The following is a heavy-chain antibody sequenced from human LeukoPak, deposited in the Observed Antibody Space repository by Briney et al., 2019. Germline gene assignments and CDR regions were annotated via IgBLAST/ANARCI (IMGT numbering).Heavy chain of an antibody. J-gene: IGHJ6*03. CDR1: GFTVSSNY. CDR3: ARDRVIHYYMDV. CDR2: IYSGGST. D-gene: IGHD3-16*02. V-gene: IGHV3-53*01. Sequence: SGGSLRLSCAASGFTVSSNYMSWVRQAPGKGLEWVSVIYSGGSTYYADPVKGRFTISRDNSKNTLYLQMNSLRAEDTAAYYCARDRVIHYYMDVWGKGAPVTVSS.